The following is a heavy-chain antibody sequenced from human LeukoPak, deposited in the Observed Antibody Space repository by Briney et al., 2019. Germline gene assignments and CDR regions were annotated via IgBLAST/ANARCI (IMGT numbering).Heavy chain of an antibody. CDR1: GFTPSSYV. CDR3: ARLQLDSSSWYPGGMDV. J-gene: IGHJ6*04. CDR2: ISYDGSNK. V-gene: IGHV3-30*03. D-gene: IGHD6-13*01. Sequence: GRSLRLSCAASGFTPSSYVMHGVREAPGRGVEWVAVISYDGSNKYYADSVKGRFTISRDNSKNTLYLQMNSLRAEDTAVYYCARLQLDSSSWYPGGMDVWGKGTTVIVSS.